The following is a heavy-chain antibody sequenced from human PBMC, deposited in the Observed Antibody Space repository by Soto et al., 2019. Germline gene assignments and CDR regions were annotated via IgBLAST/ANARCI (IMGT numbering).Heavy chain of an antibody. CDR1: GDSIMRDSYY. CDR2: IYYSGTT. V-gene: IGHV4-31*03. D-gene: IGHD3-10*01. Sequence: SETLSLTCTVSGDSIMRDSYYWNWIRQHPGKGLEWIGYIYYSGTTAYNPSLKTRVTISPDTSKNQFSLNLRAEDMAVYYCARLGPYDSGSYSFRYNWFDPWGQGTLVTVSS. J-gene: IGHJ5*02. CDR3: ARLGPYDSGSYSFRYNWFDP.